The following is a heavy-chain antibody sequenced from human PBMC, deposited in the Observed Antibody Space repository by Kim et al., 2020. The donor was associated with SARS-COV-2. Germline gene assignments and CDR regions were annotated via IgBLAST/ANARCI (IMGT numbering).Heavy chain of an antibody. J-gene: IGHJ6*02. CDR2: IKQDGSEK. CDR1: GFTFSSYW. CDR3: ARGIPLRFGEPEYYYYGMDV. D-gene: IGHD3-10*01. V-gene: IGHV3-7*03. Sequence: GGSLRLSCAASGFTFSSYWMSWVRQAPGKGLEWVANIKQDGSEKYYVDSVKGRFTISRDNAKNSLYLQMNSLRAEDTAVYYCARGIPLRFGEPEYYYYGMDVWGQGTTVTVSS.